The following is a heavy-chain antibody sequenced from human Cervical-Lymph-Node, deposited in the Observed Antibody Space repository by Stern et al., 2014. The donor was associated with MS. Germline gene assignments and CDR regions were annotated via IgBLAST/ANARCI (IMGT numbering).Heavy chain of an antibody. D-gene: IGHD3-10*01. J-gene: IGHJ6*02. CDR1: GGTFNNYA. V-gene: IGHV1-69*01. CDR3: ASNHPYYFYYAVDV. Sequence: VQLVESGAEVKKPGSSVKVSCKVSGGTFNNYAITWVRQAPGQGLEWLGGIIPIFDKPNYAQKFQGRVTITADESTTTVYMELTSLRSEDTAVYYCASNHPYYFYYAVDVWGQGTTVTVSS. CDR2: IIPIFDKP.